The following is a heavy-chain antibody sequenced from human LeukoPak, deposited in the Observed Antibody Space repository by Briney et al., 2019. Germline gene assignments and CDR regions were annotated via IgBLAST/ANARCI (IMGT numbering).Heavy chain of an antibody. J-gene: IGHJ4*02. V-gene: IGHV1-69*05. CDR1: GGTFSGYS. Sequence: SVMFSCKASGGTFSGYSIRWVRQAPGQGLKWMGGIIPIFGTANYAQKFQGRVTITTDESTSTAYMELSSLRSEDTAVYYCARSTRSYSGYDFPAYWGQGTLVTVSS. CDR3: ARSTRSYSGYDFPAY. CDR2: IIPIFGTA. D-gene: IGHD5-12*01.